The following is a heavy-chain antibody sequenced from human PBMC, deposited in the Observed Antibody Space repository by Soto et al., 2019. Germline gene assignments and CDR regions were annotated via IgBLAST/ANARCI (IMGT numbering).Heavy chain of an antibody. J-gene: IGHJ6*02. Sequence: HVQVVESGGGVVQPGRSLRLSCATSGFTFRSDGMHWVRQAPGKGLEWVAFVWPDGSKKYYGDSVKGRFTISRDNSNNTLYLQMNSLRAEDTAIYYCAREEPEDYDNFYYGMDVWGQGTTVTVSS. CDR3: AREEPEDYDNFYYGMDV. D-gene: IGHD3-9*01. CDR1: GFTFRSDG. V-gene: IGHV3-33*01. CDR2: VWPDGSKK.